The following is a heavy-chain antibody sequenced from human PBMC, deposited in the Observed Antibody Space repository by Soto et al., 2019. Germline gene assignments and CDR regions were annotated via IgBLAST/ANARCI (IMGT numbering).Heavy chain of an antibody. D-gene: IGHD2-15*01. Sequence: SETLSLACTVSGGSISSYLYIWIRQSPGKGLEWIGSIYYGGTTYYNPSLRSRLAISIDTSKNQFSLRLSSVTAADTALYYCARGWYYFDVWGQGSLVTVSS. CDR1: GGSISSYL. J-gene: IGHJ4*02. V-gene: IGHV4-59*08. CDR3: ARGWYYFDV. CDR2: IYYGGTT.